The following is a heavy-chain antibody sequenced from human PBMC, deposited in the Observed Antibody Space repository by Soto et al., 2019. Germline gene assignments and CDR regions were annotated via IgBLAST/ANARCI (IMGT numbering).Heavy chain of an antibody. J-gene: IGHJ6*02. CDR2: IIPIFGTE. Sequence: QVQLVQSGAEVKKPGSSVKVSCKASGGTFSSYAISWVRQAPGQGLEWMGGIIPIFGTENYAQKFQGRVTITADESTSTAYMELSSLRSEDTAVYYCARIRFLPPFAYYGMDVWGQGTTVTVSS. CDR1: GGTFSSYA. D-gene: IGHD3-3*01. V-gene: IGHV1-69*01. CDR3: ARIRFLPPFAYYGMDV.